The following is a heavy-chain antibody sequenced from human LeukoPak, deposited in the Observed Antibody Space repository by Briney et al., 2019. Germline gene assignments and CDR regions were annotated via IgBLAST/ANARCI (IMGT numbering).Heavy chain of an antibody. D-gene: IGHD6-6*01. CDR3: ARIAPYSSSKFGYYYYYMDV. CDR2: IDWDDDK. J-gene: IGHJ6*03. Sequence: SGPALVKPTQTPTLTCTFSGFSLSTSGMCVSWIRQPPGKALEWLARIDWDDDKYYSTSLKTRLTISKDTSKNQVVLTMTNMDPVDTATYYCARIAPYSSSKFGYYYYYMDVWGKGTTVTVSS. CDR1: GFSLSTSGMC. V-gene: IGHV2-70*11.